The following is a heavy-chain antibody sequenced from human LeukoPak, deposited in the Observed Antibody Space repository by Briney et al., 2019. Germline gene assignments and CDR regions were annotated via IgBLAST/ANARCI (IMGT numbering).Heavy chain of an antibody. CDR1: GGSFNDYY. J-gene: IGHJ4*02. CDR2: INHSGST. Sequence: SETLSLTCAVYGGSFNDYYWTWIRQSPGKGLEWIGEINHSGSTSYNPSLKSRVTVSVDTSKNQFSLKLSSVTAADTAVYYCARPGRRGSIQLWSYYFDYWGQGTLVTVSS. D-gene: IGHD5-18*01. V-gene: IGHV4-34*01. CDR3: ARPGRRGSIQLWSYYFDY.